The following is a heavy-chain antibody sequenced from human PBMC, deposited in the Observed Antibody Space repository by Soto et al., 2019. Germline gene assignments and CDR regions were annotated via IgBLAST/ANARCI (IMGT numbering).Heavy chain of an antibody. V-gene: IGHV6-1*01. J-gene: IGHJ4*02. CDR2: TYYTSKWYH. CDR3: AGGPALTGSFFDS. CDR1: GDSVSSKSEA. Sequence: SQTLSLTCDISGDSVSSKSEAWNWIRQSPSRGLEWLGRTYYTSKWYHDYAVSVQSRITISPDTSKNQFSLHLNSVTPEDTAVYFCAGGPALTGSFFDSWGQRTLVTVSS. D-gene: IGHD3-9*01.